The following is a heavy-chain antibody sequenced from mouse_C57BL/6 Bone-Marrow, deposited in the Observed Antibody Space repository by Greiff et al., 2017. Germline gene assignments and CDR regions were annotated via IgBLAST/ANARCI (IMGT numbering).Heavy chain of an antibody. V-gene: IGHV1-61*01. J-gene: IGHJ1*03. CDR3: ARSVYYGRPLYFDV. D-gene: IGHD1-1*01. CDR2: LYPSVSET. Sequence: VQLQQPGAELVRPGSSVKLSCTASGYTFTSYWMDWVKQRPGQGLEWIGNLYPSVSETHYNQKFKDKATLTVDTSSSTAYMQLSSLTSQDSAVYYCARSVYYGRPLYFDVGGTGTTLTVSS. CDR1: GYTFTSYW.